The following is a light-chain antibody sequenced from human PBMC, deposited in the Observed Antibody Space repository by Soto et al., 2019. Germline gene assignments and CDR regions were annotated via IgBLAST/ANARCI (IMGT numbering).Light chain of an antibody. J-gene: IGKJ4*01. CDR1: QSIGIY. CDR3: QQRSTWPLT. Sequence: EIVLTQSPATLSLSPGDRATLSCRASQSIGIYLAWYQQTPGQSPRLLIYEASNRATGVPAKFSGTGSGTDFTRTISSLESEDFGIYYCQQRSTWPLTFVGGTRMEI. CDR2: EAS. V-gene: IGKV3-11*01.